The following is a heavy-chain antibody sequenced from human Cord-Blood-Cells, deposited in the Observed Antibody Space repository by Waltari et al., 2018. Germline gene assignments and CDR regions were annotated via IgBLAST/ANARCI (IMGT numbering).Heavy chain of an antibody. CDR2: INHSGST. CDR1: AGSFTTYH. J-gene: IGHJ4*02. D-gene: IGHD2-2*01. V-gene: IGHV4-34*01. CDR3: ARGHGELLSSTSCFDY. Sequence: QVQLQQWGAGLLKPSETLSLTCAVYAGSFTTYHWSWILQPPGKGLAWIGEINHSGSTNYNPALKSRGTISVDTSKNQFSLKLSSVTAADTAVYYCARGHGELLSSTSCFDYWGQGTLVTVSS.